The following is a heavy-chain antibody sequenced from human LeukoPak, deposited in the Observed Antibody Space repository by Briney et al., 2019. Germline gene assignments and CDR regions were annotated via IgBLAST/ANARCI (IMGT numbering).Heavy chain of an antibody. CDR3: ARELNSGSYPLDY. V-gene: IGHV3-74*01. CDR2: INTDGSTT. D-gene: IGHD1-26*01. J-gene: IGHJ4*02. Sequence: GGSLRLSCAASGFTFSSYWMHWVRQAPGKGLVWVSRINTDGSTTSYADSVKGRFTISRDNAKNTLYLQMNSLRAEDTAVYYCARELNSGSYPLDYWGQGTLVTVSS. CDR1: GFTFSSYW.